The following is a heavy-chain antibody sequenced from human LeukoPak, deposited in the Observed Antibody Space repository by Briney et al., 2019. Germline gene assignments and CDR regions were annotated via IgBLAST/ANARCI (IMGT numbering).Heavy chain of an antibody. V-gene: IGHV4-34*01. CDR2: INHSGST. CDR1: GGSFSGYY. D-gene: IGHD2-15*01. CDR3: ASLYCSGGSCYLDY. J-gene: IGHJ4*02. Sequence: SETLSLTCAVYGGSFSGYYWSWIRQPPGKGLEWIGEINHSGSTNYNPSLKSRVTISVDTSKNQFSLKLSSVTAADTAVYYCASLYCSGGSCYLDYWGQGTLVTVPS.